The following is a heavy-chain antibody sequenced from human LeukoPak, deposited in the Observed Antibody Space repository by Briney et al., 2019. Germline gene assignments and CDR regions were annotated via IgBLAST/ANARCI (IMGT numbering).Heavy chain of an antibody. Sequence: GGSLRLSCAASGFTFSSYSMNWVRQAPGKGLEWVSYISSSSSTIYYADSVKGRFTISRDNAKNSLYLQMNSLRAEDTAVYYCARNNIVVVPAATDYYYYYYMDVWGKGTTVTVSS. J-gene: IGHJ6*03. D-gene: IGHD2-2*01. CDR1: GFTFSSYS. CDR3: ARNNIVVVPAATDYYYYYYMDV. CDR2: ISSSSSTI. V-gene: IGHV3-48*01.